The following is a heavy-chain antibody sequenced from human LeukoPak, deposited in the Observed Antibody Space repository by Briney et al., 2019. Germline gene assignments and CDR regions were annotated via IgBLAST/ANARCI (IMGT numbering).Heavy chain of an antibody. CDR1: GFTFSNAW. J-gene: IGHJ6*02. Sequence: PGGSLRLSCAASGFTFSNAWMSWVRQAPGKGLEWVGRTKSKTDGGTIDYAAPVKGRFTISRDDSKNTLYLQMNSLKIEDTAVYYCSTGGKRRGMDVWGQGTTVTVSS. V-gene: IGHV3-15*01. CDR3: STGGKRRGMDV. CDR2: TKSKTDGGTI. D-gene: IGHD4-23*01.